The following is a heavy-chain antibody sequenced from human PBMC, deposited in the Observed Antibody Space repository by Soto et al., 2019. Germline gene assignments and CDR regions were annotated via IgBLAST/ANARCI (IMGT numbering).Heavy chain of an antibody. V-gene: IGHV4-4*02. CDR2: IYHSGST. Sequence: QVQLQESGPGLVNPSVTLSLTCAVSGGSISSDNWWSWVRQPPGKGLEWIGDIYHSGSTNYDSSLRGRVTISIDKSKNQFPLKLNSVTAAATAVYYCAGTIHYWGQGTLVTVSS. J-gene: IGHJ4*02. CDR1: GGSISSDNW. D-gene: IGHD2-8*01. CDR3: AGTIHY.